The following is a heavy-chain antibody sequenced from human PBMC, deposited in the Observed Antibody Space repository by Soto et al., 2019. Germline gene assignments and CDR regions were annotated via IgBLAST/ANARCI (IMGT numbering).Heavy chain of an antibody. Sequence: EVQLVESGGGLVQPGGSLRLSCAASGFTFSSYSMNWVRQAPGKGLEWVSYISSSSSTIYYADSVKGRFTISRDNAKNSLYLQMNSLRDEDTAVYYCESAYSSLSKTDYWGQGTLVTVSS. J-gene: IGHJ4*02. CDR2: ISSSSSTI. D-gene: IGHD6-6*01. CDR1: GFTFSSYS. CDR3: ESAYSSLSKTDY. V-gene: IGHV3-48*02.